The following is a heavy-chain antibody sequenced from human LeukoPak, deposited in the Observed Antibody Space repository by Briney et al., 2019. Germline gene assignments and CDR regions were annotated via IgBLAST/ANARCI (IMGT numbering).Heavy chain of an antibody. Sequence: ASVKVSCKASGYTFTSYGISWVRQAPGQGLEWMGWISAYNGNTNYAQKLQGRVTMTTDTSTSPAYMELRSLRSDGTAVYYCASLDLCGYDLNDYWGQGTLVTVSS. D-gene: IGHD5-12*01. CDR1: GYTFTSYG. CDR3: ASLDLCGYDLNDY. CDR2: ISAYNGNT. V-gene: IGHV1-18*01. J-gene: IGHJ4*02.